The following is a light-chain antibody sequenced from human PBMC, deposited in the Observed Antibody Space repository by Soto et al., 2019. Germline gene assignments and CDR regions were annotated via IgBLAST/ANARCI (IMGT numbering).Light chain of an antibody. CDR2: EVS. CDR3: SSYTSSSTWV. J-gene: IGLJ3*02. V-gene: IGLV2-14*01. Sequence: QSALTQPASVSGSPGQSITISCTGTSSDVGGYNYVSWYQQYPGKAPKLMIYEVSNRPSGVSNRFSGSKSGNTAYLTISGLQAEDEADYYCSSYTSSSTWVFGGGTKLTVL. CDR1: SSDVGGYNY.